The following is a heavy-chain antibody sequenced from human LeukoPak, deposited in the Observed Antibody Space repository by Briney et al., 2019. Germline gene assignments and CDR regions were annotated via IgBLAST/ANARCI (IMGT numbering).Heavy chain of an antibody. Sequence: SVKVSCKASVGTFSSYAISWVRQAPGQGLEWMGGVIPIFGTANYAQKFQGRVTITTDESTSTAYMELSSLRSEDTAVYYCARVGNYGDYVGWFDPWGQGTLVTVSS. CDR3: ARVGNYGDYVGWFDP. CDR1: VGTFSSYA. J-gene: IGHJ5*02. D-gene: IGHD4-17*01. V-gene: IGHV1-69*05. CDR2: VIPIFGTA.